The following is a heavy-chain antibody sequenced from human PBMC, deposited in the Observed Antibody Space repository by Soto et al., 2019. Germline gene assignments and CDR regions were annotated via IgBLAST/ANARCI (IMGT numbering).Heavy chain of an antibody. CDR2: ISGSGGST. D-gene: IGHD6-13*01. CDR1: GFTFSSYA. V-gene: IGHV3-23*01. Sequence: HPGGSLRLSCAASGFTFSSYAMSWVRQAPGKGLEWVSAISGSGGSTYYADSVKGRFTISRDNSKNTLYLQMNSLRAEDTAVYYCAKTQQLNWYYFDYWGQGTLVTVSS. J-gene: IGHJ4*02. CDR3: AKTQQLNWYYFDY.